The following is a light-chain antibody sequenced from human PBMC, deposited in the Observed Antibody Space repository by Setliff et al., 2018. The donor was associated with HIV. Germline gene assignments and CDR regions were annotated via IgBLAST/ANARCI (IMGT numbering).Light chain of an antibody. V-gene: IGLV2-14*01. CDR1: SXXVGGYNY. CDR3: SSYTNSNSYV. J-gene: IGLJ1*01. Sequence: QSALTQPASVSGSPGQSITMSCTGTSXXVGGYNYVSWYQHHPGKAPKLMIYEVTNRPSGVSSRFSGSKSGNTASLTIFGLQAEDEADYYCSSYTNSNSYVFGTGTKVTV. CDR2: EVT.